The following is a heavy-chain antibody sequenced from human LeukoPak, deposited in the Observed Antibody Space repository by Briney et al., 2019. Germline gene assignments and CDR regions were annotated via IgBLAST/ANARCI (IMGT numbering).Heavy chain of an antibody. D-gene: IGHD3-22*01. CDR2: IRYDGSNK. J-gene: IGHJ4*02. CDR1: GFTFSSYG. CDR3: AKDLPGYYVSSGPVRDY. V-gene: IGHV3-30*02. Sequence: GASLRLSCAASGFTFSSYGMHWVRQAPAKVLEWVAFIRYDGSNKYYADSVKGRFTISRDNSKNTLYLQMNSLRAEDTAVYYCAKDLPGYYVSSGPVRDYWGQGTLVTVSS.